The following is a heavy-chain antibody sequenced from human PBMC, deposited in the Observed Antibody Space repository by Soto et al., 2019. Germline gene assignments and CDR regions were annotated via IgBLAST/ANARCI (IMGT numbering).Heavy chain of an antibody. CDR2: IIPILGIP. V-gene: IGHV1-69*02. D-gene: IGHD3-10*01. CDR3: ARFFGSYGMDV. Sequence: QVQLVQSGAEVKKPGSSVKVSCKASGGTFSSYTISWVRQAPGQGLEWMGRIIPILGIPNYAQKFQGRVTITADKPTSTAYLELRSLRSEDTAVYYCARFFGSYGMDVWGQGTTVTVSS. J-gene: IGHJ6*02. CDR1: GGTFSSYT.